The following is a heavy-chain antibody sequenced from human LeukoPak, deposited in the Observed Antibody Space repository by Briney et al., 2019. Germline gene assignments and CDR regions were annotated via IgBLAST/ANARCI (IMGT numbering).Heavy chain of an antibody. Sequence: GGSLRLSCAASGFTFSNAWTSWVRQAPGKGLEWVGRIKSKTDGGTTDYAAPVKGRFTISRDDSKNTLYLQMNSLKTEDTAVYYCTTESFRTYYYDSSGLYWGQGTLVTVSS. V-gene: IGHV3-15*01. J-gene: IGHJ4*02. D-gene: IGHD3-22*01. CDR2: IKSKTDGGTT. CDR3: TTESFRTYYYDSSGLY. CDR1: GFTFSNAW.